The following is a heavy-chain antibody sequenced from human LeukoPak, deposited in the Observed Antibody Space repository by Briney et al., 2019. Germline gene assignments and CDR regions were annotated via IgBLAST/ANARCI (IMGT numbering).Heavy chain of an antibody. V-gene: IGHV4-31*03. CDR2: IYYRGST. J-gene: IGHJ4*02. CDR3: ARIGARWPSNLDTDD. CDR1: GGSISSGGYY. Sequence: SETLSLTCTVSGGSISSGGYYWSWIRQHPGKGLEWIGYIYYRGSTYYNPSLKSRVTISVDTSKNQFSLKLSSVTAADTAVYYCARIGARWPSNLDTDDWGQGTLVTVSS. D-gene: IGHD5-18*01.